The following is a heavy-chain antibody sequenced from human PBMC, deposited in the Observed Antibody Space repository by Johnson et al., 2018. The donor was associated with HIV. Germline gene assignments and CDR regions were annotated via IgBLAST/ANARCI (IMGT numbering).Heavy chain of an antibody. CDR1: GFTFSSYA. J-gene: IGHJ3*02. Sequence: VQLVESGGGLVQPGGSLRLSCAASGFTFSSYAMSWVRQAPGKGLEWVSAISGSGGSTYYADSVKGRFNISRDNSKNTLYLQMNSLRAEYTAVYFCARDYPYDRSPRGAFDIWGQGTMVTVSS. CDR2: ISGSGGST. CDR3: ARDYPYDRSPRGAFDI. V-gene: IGHV3-23*04. D-gene: IGHD3-22*01.